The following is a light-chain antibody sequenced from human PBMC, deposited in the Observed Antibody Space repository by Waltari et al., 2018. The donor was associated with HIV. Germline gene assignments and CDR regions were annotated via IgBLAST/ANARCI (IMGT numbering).Light chain of an antibody. Sequence: DIQMTQSPFSLSASIGDRVTIACRASPSISTYLNWYQQRPGKAPKLLIYAASSLQSGVPSRFSGSVSGTDFTLSISSLQPEDSATYYCQQSYSSPYTFGQGTNLEIK. V-gene: IGKV1-39*01. CDR1: PSISTY. J-gene: IGKJ2*01. CDR3: QQSYSSPYT. CDR2: AAS.